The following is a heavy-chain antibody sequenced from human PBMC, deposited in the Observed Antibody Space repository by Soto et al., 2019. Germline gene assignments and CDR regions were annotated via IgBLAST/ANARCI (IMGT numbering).Heavy chain of an antibody. CDR3: ARQASTIFGVVKDYYYYYGMDV. D-gene: IGHD3-3*01. Sequence: SVKVSCKASGGTFSSYTISWVRQAPGQGLEWIGRIIPILGIANYAQKYQGRVTITADKSTSTAYMELSSLRSEDTAMYYCARQASTIFGVVKDYYYYYGMDVWGQGTTVTVS. CDR2: IIPILGIA. V-gene: IGHV1-69*02. J-gene: IGHJ6*02. CDR1: GGTFSSYT.